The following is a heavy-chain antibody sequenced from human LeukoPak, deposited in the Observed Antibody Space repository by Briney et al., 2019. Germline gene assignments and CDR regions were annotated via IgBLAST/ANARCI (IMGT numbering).Heavy chain of an antibody. Sequence: PGGSLRLSCAASGFTFSGSAIHWVRQASGKGLEWVGRIRSKANSYATSSAASVKGRFTISRDDSKNTAYLQMNSLKTEDTAVYYCTRDYGVPFDYWGQGTLVTVSS. CDR1: GFTFSGSA. V-gene: IGHV3-73*01. CDR2: IRSKANSYAT. J-gene: IGHJ4*02. D-gene: IGHD4-17*01. CDR3: TRDYGVPFDY.